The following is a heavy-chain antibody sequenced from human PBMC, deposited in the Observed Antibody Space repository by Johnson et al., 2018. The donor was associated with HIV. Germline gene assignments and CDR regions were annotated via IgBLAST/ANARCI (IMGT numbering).Heavy chain of an antibody. CDR3: AKRNYGSGGNAFDI. J-gene: IGHJ3*02. CDR2: IWYDGSNK. V-gene: IGHV3-33*06. CDR1: GFTFSSYG. Sequence: VQLVESGGGVVQPGRSLRLSCAASGFTFSSYGMHWVRQAPGKGLEWVAVIWYDGSNKYYADYVKGRFTISRENSKNTLYLQMNSLRAEDTAVYYCAKRNYGSGGNAFDIWGQGTMVTVSS. D-gene: IGHD3-10*01.